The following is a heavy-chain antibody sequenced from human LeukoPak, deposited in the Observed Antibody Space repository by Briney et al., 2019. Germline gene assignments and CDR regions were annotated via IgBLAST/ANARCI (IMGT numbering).Heavy chain of an antibody. V-gene: IGHV1-69*04. CDR2: IIPILGIA. J-gene: IGHJ4*02. Sequence: SVKVSCKASGGTFSSYAISWVRQAPGHGLEWMGRIIPILGIANYAQKFQGRVTITADKSTSTAYMELSSLRSEDTAVYYCAMNRFSDIVVVPAAIEYYFDYWGQGTLVTVSS. CDR3: AMNRFSDIVVVPAAIEYYFDY. CDR1: GGTFSSYA. D-gene: IGHD2-2*02.